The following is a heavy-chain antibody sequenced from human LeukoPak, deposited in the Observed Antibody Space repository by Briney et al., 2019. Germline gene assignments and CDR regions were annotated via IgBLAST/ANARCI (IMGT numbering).Heavy chain of an antibody. CDR3: AREGTMVQGAYDY. CDR2: MSPNSGNT. Sequence: ASVKVSCKASGYTFTSYDINWVRQATGQGLEWMGWMSPNSGNTGYAQKFQGRVTMTRNTSISTAYMELSSLRSEDTAVYYCAREGTMVQGAYDYWGQGTLVTVSS. V-gene: IGHV1-8*01. J-gene: IGHJ4*02. D-gene: IGHD3-10*01. CDR1: GYTFTSYD.